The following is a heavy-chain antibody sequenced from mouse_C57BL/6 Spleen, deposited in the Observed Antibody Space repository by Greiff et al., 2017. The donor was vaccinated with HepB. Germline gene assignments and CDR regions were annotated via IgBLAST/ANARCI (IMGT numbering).Heavy chain of an antibody. CDR2: IHPNSGST. D-gene: IGHD1-1*01. Sequence: QVQLKQPGAELVKPGASVKLSCKASGYTFTSYWMHWVKQRPGQGLEWIGMIHPNSGSTNYNEKFKSKATLTVDKSSSTAYMQLSSLTSEDSAVYYCARGTTVAAGDYWGQGTTLTGSS. V-gene: IGHV1-64*01. CDR3: ARGTTVAAGDY. J-gene: IGHJ2*01. CDR1: GYTFTSYW.